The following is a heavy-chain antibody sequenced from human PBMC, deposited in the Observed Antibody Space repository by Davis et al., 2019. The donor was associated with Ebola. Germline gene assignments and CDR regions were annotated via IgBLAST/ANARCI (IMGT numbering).Heavy chain of an antibody. D-gene: IGHD6-13*01. CDR3: ARAIAAPWDAFDI. CDR2: ISYDGSNK. Sequence: PGGSLRLSCAASGFTFSSYAMHWVRQAPGKGLEWVAVISYDGSNKYYADSVKGRFTISRDNSKNTLYLQMNSLRAEDTAVYYCARAIAAPWDAFDIWGQGTMVTVSS. V-gene: IGHV3-30-3*01. J-gene: IGHJ3*02. CDR1: GFTFSSYA.